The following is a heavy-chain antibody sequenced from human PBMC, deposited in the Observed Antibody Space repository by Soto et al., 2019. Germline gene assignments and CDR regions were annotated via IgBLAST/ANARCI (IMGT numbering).Heavy chain of an antibody. V-gene: IGHV1-46*02. D-gene: IGHD2-21*02. CDR1: GYTFNTYY. J-gene: IGHJ4*02. Sequence: QVQLVQSGAEVRKPGASVKVSCKPSGYTFNTYYLHWLRQAPGQALEWLGVIHPSGGGTTYAQKFLGRVPVTRDTSTTTVFMELSSLRSDDTAVYYCARGGHIAVVTASFDTWGQGTLVTVSS. CDR2: IHPSGGGT. CDR3: ARGGHIAVVTASFDT.